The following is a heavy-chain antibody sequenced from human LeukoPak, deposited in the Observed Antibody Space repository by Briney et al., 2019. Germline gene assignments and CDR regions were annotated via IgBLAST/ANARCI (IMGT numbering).Heavy chain of an antibody. CDR1: GGTFSSYA. Sequence: ASVKVSCKASGGTFSSYAISWVRQAPGQGLEWMGGIIPIFGTANYAQKFQGRVTITTDESTSTAYMEPSSLRSEDTAVYYCARDLGYSYGYRFDYWGQGTLVTVSS. J-gene: IGHJ4*02. CDR2: IIPIFGTA. CDR3: ARDLGYSYGYRFDY. D-gene: IGHD5-18*01. V-gene: IGHV1-69*05.